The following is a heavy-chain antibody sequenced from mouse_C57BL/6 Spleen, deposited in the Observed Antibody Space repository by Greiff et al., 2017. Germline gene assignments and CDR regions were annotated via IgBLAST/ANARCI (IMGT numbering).Heavy chain of an antibody. CDR1: GYTFTSYW. CDR2: IYPSDSET. CDR3: ARSGYYGNYQGY. J-gene: IGHJ2*01. V-gene: IGHV1-61*01. Sequence: QVQLKQPGAELVRPGSSVKLSCKASGYTFTSYWMDWVKQRPGQGLEWIGNIYPSDSETHDNQKFKDKATLTVDKSSSTAYMQLSSLTSEDSAVYYCARSGYYGNYQGYWGQGTTLTVSS. D-gene: IGHD2-1*01.